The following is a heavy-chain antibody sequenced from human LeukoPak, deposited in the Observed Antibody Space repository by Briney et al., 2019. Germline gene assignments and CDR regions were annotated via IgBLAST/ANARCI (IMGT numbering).Heavy chain of an antibody. CDR3: AKYPTQDTAD. CDR2: ITTGGNT. CDR1: GFTFSSYA. J-gene: IGHJ4*02. V-gene: IGHV3-23*01. Sequence: GGSLRLSCAASGFTFSSYAMHWVRQAPGKGLEWVSLITTGGNTFYAGSVKGRFTVSRDNSKNTVYLQTNSLKAEDTAVYYCAKYPTQDTADWGQGTLVTVSS.